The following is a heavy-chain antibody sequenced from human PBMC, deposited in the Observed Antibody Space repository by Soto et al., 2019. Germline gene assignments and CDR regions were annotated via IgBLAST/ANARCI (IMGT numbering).Heavy chain of an antibody. CDR1: GGSINSGAYY. D-gene: IGHD2-15*01. Sequence: TSETLSLTCTVSGGSINSGAYYWSWIRQHPGEGLEWIGFIYYSGSANYNPSLKSRVTMSVDASKNEFSLRMTSVTAADTAIYYCAVRSGGKLDYWGQGTPVTVSS. V-gene: IGHV4-31*03. CDR3: AVRSGGKLDY. CDR2: IYYSGSA. J-gene: IGHJ4*02.